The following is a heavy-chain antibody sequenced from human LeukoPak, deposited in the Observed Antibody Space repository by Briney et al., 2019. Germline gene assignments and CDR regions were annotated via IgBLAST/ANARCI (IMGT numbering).Heavy chain of an antibody. CDR2: IWYDGSNK. Sequence: GGSLRLSCAASGFTFSSYGMHWVRQAPGKGLEWVAVIWYDGSNKYYADSVKGRFTISRDNSKNTLYLQMNSLRAEDTAVYYCARGAMLYSSSSWFDPWGQGTLVTVSS. D-gene: IGHD6-6*01. V-gene: IGHV3-33*01. CDR3: ARGAMLYSSSSWFDP. J-gene: IGHJ5*02. CDR1: GFTFSSYG.